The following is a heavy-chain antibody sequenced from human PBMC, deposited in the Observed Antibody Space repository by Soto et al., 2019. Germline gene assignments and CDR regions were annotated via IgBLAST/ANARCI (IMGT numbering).Heavy chain of an antibody. D-gene: IGHD3-16*02. CDR1: GGSINNYY. Sequence: PSETLSLTCTVSGGSINNYYWSWIRQPPGKGLEWIGYIYHTGTTNYNASLQSRITISVDTSKNQFSLNLRSVTAADTAVYYCAGSNWGSYRHEDLWGQGTQDTVSS. J-gene: IGHJ5*02. V-gene: IGHV4-59*01. CDR2: IYHTGTT. CDR3: AGSNWGSYRHEDL.